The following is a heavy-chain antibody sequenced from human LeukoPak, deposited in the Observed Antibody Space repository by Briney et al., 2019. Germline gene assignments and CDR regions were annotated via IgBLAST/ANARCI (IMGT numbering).Heavy chain of an antibody. CDR3: ARWYGSGMYGMDV. CDR1: GFTFSSYA. D-gene: IGHD3-10*01. Sequence: GGSLRLSCAASGFTFSSYAMSWVRQAPGKGLEWVSYISSSGDTIYYADSVKGRFTISRDNAKNSLYLQMNSLRAEDTAVYYCARWYGSGMYGMDVWGQGTTVTVSS. CDR2: ISSSGDTI. V-gene: IGHV3-48*04. J-gene: IGHJ6*02.